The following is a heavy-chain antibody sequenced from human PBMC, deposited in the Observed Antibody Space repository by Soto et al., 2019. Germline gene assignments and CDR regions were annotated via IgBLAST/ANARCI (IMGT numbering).Heavy chain of an antibody. CDR3: AKAMLGYCSGGSCSAFDI. CDR1: GFTFSRYD. D-gene: IGHD2-15*01. V-gene: IGHV3-30*18. CDR2: ISYDGSNK. Sequence: GGSLRLSCAASGFTFSRYDMHWVRQAPGKGLEWVAVISYDGSNKYYADSVKGRFTISRDNSKNTLYLQMNSLRAEDTAVYYCAKAMLGYCSGGSCSAFDIWGQGTMVTVSS. J-gene: IGHJ3*02.